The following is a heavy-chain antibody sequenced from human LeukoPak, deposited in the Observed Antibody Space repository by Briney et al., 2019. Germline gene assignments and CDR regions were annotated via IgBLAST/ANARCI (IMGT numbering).Heavy chain of an antibody. J-gene: IGHJ4*02. Sequence: GGSLRLSCAASAFTFSDYYMSWIRQAPGKGLEWVSYISSTGTTIYYADSVKGRFTVSRDNAKNSLYLQMSSLRADDTAVYYCARDATRGGDNDYWGQGTRVIVSS. CDR1: AFTFSDYY. CDR3: ARDATRGGDNDY. D-gene: IGHD2-21*02. V-gene: IGHV3-11*04. CDR2: ISSTGTTI.